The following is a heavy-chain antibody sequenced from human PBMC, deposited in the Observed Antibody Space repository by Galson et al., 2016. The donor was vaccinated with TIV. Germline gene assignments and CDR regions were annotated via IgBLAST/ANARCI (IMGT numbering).Heavy chain of an antibody. D-gene: IGHD2-21*02. V-gene: IGHV3-20*04. CDR2: INWNGGAT. Sequence: SLRLSCAASGFTFDDHGMSWVRQGPGKGLEWVSSINWNGGATSYADSVKGRFTIPRDNAKNFLYLQMNSLRAEDTAFCYCVREVACGGACYYFDYWGQGNLVTVSS. J-gene: IGHJ4*02. CDR1: GFTFDDHG. CDR3: VREVACGGACYYFDY.